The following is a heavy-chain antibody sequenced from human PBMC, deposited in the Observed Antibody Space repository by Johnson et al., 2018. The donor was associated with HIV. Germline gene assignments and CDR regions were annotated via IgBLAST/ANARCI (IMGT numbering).Heavy chain of an antibody. CDR2: ISYDGSNK. V-gene: IGHV3-30*18. CDR1: GFTFFSYG. Sequence: QVQLVESGGGVVQPGRSLRLSCVASGFTFFSYGMHWVRQAPGKGLEWVAVISYDGSNKYYADSVKGRFTISRDDSKNTLYLQMNSLRVEDTAVYHCAKVAVATAAGGVALDVWGPGTMVTVSS. D-gene: IGHD6-13*01. CDR3: AKVAVATAAGGVALDV. J-gene: IGHJ3*01.